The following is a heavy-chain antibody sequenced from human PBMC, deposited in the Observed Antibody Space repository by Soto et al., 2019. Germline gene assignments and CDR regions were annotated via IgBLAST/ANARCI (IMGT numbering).Heavy chain of an antibody. CDR3: APRVSYSLYVY. CDR2: IYWDDNK. Sequence: QITLKESGPTLVKPTQTLTLTCTFSGFSLSTSGLGVGWIRQPPGKALEWLAVIYWDDNKRYSASLEDRLTIMKDTSKNQVVLIMTNMDPADTATYYCAPRVSYSLYVYWGQGTLVTVSS. J-gene: IGHJ4*02. V-gene: IGHV2-5*02. D-gene: IGHD2-21*01. CDR1: GFSLSTSGLG.